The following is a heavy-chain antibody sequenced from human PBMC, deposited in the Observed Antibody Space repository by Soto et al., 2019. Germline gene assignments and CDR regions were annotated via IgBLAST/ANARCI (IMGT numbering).Heavy chain of an antibody. Sequence: EVQLVESGGGLVQPGGSLRLSCAASGFTVSSNYMSWVRQAPGKGLEWVSVIYSGGSTYYEDSEKGRFTISRHNTKNTLYLQRKGLSVEDKALYYCAREWGGLESYYTLDDWGRLSLVTVS. CDR2: IYSGGST. J-gene: IGHJ4*02. V-gene: IGHV3-53*04. CDR3: AREWGGLESYYTLDD. D-gene: IGHD3-10*01. CDR1: GFTVSSNY.